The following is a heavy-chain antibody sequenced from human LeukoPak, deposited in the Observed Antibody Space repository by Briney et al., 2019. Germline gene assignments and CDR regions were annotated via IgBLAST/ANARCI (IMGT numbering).Heavy chain of an antibody. D-gene: IGHD2-15*01. Sequence: ASVKVSCKASGYAFTGYYMHWVRQAPGQGLEWVGIINPSGGSTSYAQKFQGRVTMTRDTSTSTVYMELSSLRSEDTAVYYCARARWYHPLDYWGQGTLVTVSS. CDR2: INPSGGST. CDR1: GYAFTGYY. J-gene: IGHJ4*02. V-gene: IGHV1-46*03. CDR3: ARARWYHPLDY.